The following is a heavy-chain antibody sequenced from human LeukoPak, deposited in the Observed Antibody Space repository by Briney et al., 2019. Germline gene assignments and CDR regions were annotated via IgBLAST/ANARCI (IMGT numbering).Heavy chain of an antibody. CDR2: ISYDGSNK. CDR3: ARDKLYCSGGSCRDYYGMDV. D-gene: IGHD2-15*01. V-gene: IGHV3-30*03. J-gene: IGHJ6*02. Sequence: PGGSLRLSCAASGFTFSSYGMHWVRQAPGKGLEWVAVISYDGSNKYYADSVKGRFTISRDNSKNTLYLQVNSLRAEDTAVYYCARDKLYCSGGSCRDYYGMDVWGQGTTVTVSS. CDR1: GFTFSSYG.